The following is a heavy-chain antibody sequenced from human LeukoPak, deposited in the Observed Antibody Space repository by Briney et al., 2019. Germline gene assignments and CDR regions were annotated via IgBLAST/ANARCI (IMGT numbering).Heavy chain of an antibody. V-gene: IGHV1-18*01. CDR2: ISAYNGNT. CDR3: ARGDCSGGSCYPPDY. J-gene: IGHJ4*02. D-gene: IGHD2-15*01. CDR1: GYTFTSYG. Sequence: AAVKVSCKASGYTFTSYGISWVRQAPGQGLEWMGWISAYNGNTNYAQKLQGRVTMTTDTSTSTAYMELRSLRSDDTAVYYCARGDCSGGSCYPPDYWGQGTLVTVSS.